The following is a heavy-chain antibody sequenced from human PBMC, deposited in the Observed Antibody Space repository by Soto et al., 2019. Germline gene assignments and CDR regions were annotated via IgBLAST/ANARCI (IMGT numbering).Heavy chain of an antibody. V-gene: IGHV3-33*01. Sequence: GGSLRLSCAASGFTFSSYGMHWVRQAPGKGLEWVAVIWYDGSNKYYADSVKGRFTISRDNSKNTLYLQMNSLRAEDTAVYYCARGSGWDLIYYFDYWGQGTLVTVSS. CDR3: ARGSGWDLIYYFDY. CDR2: IWYDGSNK. CDR1: GFTFSSYG. J-gene: IGHJ4*02. D-gene: IGHD6-19*01.